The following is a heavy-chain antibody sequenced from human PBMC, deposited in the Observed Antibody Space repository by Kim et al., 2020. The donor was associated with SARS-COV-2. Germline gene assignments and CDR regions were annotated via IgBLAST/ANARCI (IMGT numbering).Heavy chain of an antibody. J-gene: IGHJ3*02. CDR1: GFTFSSYW. Sequence: GGSLRLSCAASGFTFSSYWMSWVRQAPGKGLEWVANIKQDGSEKYYVDSVKGRFTISRDNAKNSLYLQMNSLRAEDTAVYYCATEYCSGGSCYTGADAFDIWGQGTMVTVSS. V-gene: IGHV3-7*01. D-gene: IGHD2-15*01. CDR2: IKQDGSEK. CDR3: ATEYCSGGSCYTGADAFDI.